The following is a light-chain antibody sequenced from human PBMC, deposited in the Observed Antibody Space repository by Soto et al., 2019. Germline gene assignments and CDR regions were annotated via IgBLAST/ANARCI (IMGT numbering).Light chain of an antibody. CDR3: QQSFSPLWT. V-gene: IGKV1-39*01. Sequence: DIQMTQSPSSLSASVGDRVTITCRASQSISNCLNWYKQKPGKAPKLLIYAASSMQSGVPTRFSGSGSETDFTLTTSSLQPDDSATYYCQQSFSPLWTFGQGTKVEV. CDR1: QSISNC. CDR2: AAS. J-gene: IGKJ1*01.